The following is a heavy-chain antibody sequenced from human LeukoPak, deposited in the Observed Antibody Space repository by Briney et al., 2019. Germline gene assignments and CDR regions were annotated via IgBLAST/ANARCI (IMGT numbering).Heavy chain of an antibody. Sequence: GGSLRLSCSASGFTFSSYAMSWVRQAPGKGLEWVSAISGSGGSTYYADSVKGRFTISRDNSKNTLYLQMNSLRAEDTAVYYCATSYGDYAYYFDYWGQGTLVTVSS. D-gene: IGHD4-17*01. CDR1: GFTFSSYA. CDR2: ISGSGGST. CDR3: ATSYGDYAYYFDY. J-gene: IGHJ4*02. V-gene: IGHV3-23*01.